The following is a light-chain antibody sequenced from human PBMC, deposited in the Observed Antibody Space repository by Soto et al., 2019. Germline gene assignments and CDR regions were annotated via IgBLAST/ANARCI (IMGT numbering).Light chain of an antibody. CDR2: DAS. CDR3: QQRYNWPPIT. CDR1: QSVSSY. Sequence: EIVLTQSPATVSLSPGERATLSCRASQSVSSYLAWYQQKPGQAPRLLIYDASNRATGVPARFSGSGSGTDFTLTISSLEPEDFAVYYCQQRYNWPPITFGQGTRLEIK. V-gene: IGKV3-11*01. J-gene: IGKJ5*01.